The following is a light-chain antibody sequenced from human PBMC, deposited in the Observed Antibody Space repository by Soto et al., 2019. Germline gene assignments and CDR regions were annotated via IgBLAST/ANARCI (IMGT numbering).Light chain of an antibody. V-gene: IGKV3-15*01. J-gene: IGKJ1*01. CDR2: GAS. Sequence: EIVMTQFPATLSVSPGERANLSCRASQTISSKLAWYQQKPGQAPRLLIYGASTRATGIPARFSGSGSGTEFTLTISSLQSEDFAVYYSQQYNNWSPVTFGQGTKVEVK. CDR3: QQYNNWSPVT. CDR1: QTISSK.